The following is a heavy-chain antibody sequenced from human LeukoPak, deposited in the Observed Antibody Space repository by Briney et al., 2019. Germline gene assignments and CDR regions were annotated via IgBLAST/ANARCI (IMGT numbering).Heavy chain of an antibody. Sequence: SETLSLTCTVSGGSISSSSYYWGWIRQPPGKGLEWIGSIYYSGSTYYNPSLKSRVTISVDTSKNQFSLKLSSVTAADTAVYYCAKYLGISPSYYYYYGMDVWGQGTTVTVSS. J-gene: IGHJ6*02. CDR2: IYYSGST. D-gene: IGHD7-27*01. CDR3: AKYLGISPSYYYYYGMDV. CDR1: GGSISSSSYY. V-gene: IGHV4-39*07.